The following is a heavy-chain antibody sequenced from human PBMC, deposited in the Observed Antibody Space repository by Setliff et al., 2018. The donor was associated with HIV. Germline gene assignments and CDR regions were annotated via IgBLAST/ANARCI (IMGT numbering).Heavy chain of an antibody. CDR3: ARGHYDILTGYFFDL. Sequence: ASVKVSCKASGYTFTGHYLYWMRQAPGQGLEWMGRINPDSGDTNYAQTSQGRVTLTRDTSITTAFMELSRLSSDDTALYYCARGHYDILTGYFFDLWGRGTLVTVTS. CDR2: INPDSGDT. J-gene: IGHJ2*01. V-gene: IGHV1-2*06. D-gene: IGHD3-9*01. CDR1: GYTFTGHY.